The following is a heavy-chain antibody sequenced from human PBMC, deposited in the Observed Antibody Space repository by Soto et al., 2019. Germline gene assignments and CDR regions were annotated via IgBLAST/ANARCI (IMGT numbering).Heavy chain of an antibody. J-gene: IGHJ4*02. V-gene: IGHV1-18*01. CDR1: GYTFTSYG. Sequence: QVQLVQSGAEVKKPGASVKVSCKASGYTFTSYGISWVRQAPGQGLEWMGWISAYNGNTNYAQKLQGRVTMTTDTSPSTAYMERRSLGSDDTAVYYCARDQDTKMGNDVGYDYWGQGTLVTVSS. CDR2: ISAYNGNT. D-gene: IGHD1-1*01. CDR3: ARDQDTKMGNDVGYDY.